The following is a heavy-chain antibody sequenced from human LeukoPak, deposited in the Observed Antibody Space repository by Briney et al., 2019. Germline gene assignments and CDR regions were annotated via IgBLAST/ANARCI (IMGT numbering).Heavy chain of an antibody. CDR3: ARDVEITIFGVGDRDY. CDR2: INPNSGGT. D-gene: IGHD3-3*01. V-gene: IGHV1-2*02. Sequence: ASVKVSCKASGYTFTGYYMHWVRQAPGQGLEWMGWINPNSGGTNYAQKFQGRVTMTRDTSISTAYMELSRLRSDDTAVYYCARDVEITIFGVGDRDYWGQGTLVTVSS. J-gene: IGHJ4*02. CDR1: GYTFTGYY.